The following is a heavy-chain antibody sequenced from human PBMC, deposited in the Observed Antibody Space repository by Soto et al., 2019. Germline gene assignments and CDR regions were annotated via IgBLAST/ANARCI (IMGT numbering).Heavy chain of an antibody. V-gene: IGHV4-34*01. CDR2: INHSGST. D-gene: IGHD1-26*01. J-gene: IGHJ5*02. CDR1: GGSFSGYY. Sequence: SETLSLTCAVYGGSFSGYYWSWIRQPPGKGLEWIGEINHSGSTNYNPSLKSRVTISVDTSKNQFSLKLSSVTAADTAVYYCATHWDENWFDPWGQGTLVTVSS. CDR3: ATHWDENWFDP.